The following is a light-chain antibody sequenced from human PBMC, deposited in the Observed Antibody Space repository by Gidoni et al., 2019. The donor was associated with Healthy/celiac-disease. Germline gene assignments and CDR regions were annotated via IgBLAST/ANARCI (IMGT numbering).Light chain of an antibody. J-gene: IGKJ4*01. CDR1: QSFSSN. V-gene: IGKV3-15*01. CDR3: HQYNNWPPPLT. CDR2: GAS. Sequence: EIVMTQSPATLAVSPGERATLSCRASQSFSSNLALYQQKPGQAPRLLIYGASTRATGIPARFSGSGSGTEFTLTISSMQSHDFAVYYCHQYNNWPPPLTFXGXTKVEIK.